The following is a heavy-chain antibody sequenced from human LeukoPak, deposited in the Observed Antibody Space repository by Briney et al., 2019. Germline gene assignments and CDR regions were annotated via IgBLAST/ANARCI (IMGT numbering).Heavy chain of an antibody. J-gene: IGHJ3*02. V-gene: IGHV4-59*01. D-gene: IGHD5-18*01. CDR3: ATTRGYSTHDAFDI. CDR1: GASITTYY. CDR2: MYHTGTS. Sequence: ETLSPTCSVSGASITTYYWNWIRQSPGKGLEWIGYMYHTGTSAYNPSLQSQVTISLDTPNNKVSLTLTSVTAADTAVYYCATTRGYSTHDAFDIWGQNNGHSVSS.